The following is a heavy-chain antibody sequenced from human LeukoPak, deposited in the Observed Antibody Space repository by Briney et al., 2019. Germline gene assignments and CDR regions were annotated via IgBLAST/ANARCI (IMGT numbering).Heavy chain of an antibody. V-gene: IGHV3-33*01. CDR2: IWPDGNKK. J-gene: IGHJ2*01. CDR3: VVVLVPAAVWQFDV. Sequence: GGSLRLSCVASGYPFSQHGIHWVRQAPGRGLEWVAVIWPDGNKKEYADSVRGRFIVSKDNSENTLSLQMNSLRAEDTAVYYCVVVLVPAAVWQFDVWGRGTLVTVSS. D-gene: IGHD2-2*01. CDR1: GYPFSQHG.